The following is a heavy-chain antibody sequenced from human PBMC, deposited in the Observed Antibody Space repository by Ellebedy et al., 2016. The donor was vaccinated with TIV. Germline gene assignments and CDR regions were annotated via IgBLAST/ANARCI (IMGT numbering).Heavy chain of an antibody. D-gene: IGHD4-17*01. CDR1: GFSFRSYW. CDR3: ARRGSYGDYAVQVNSWFDR. J-gene: IGHJ5*02. V-gene: IGHV3-7*01. CDR2: IYQDGSAQ. Sequence: PGGSLRLSCVASGFSFRSYWMSWVRQAPGKGLEWVANIYQDGSAQCYADSVKGRFTISRDNAKNSLFLQMNSLRVEDTAVYYCARRGSYGDYAVQVNSWFDRWGRGTLVSVSS.